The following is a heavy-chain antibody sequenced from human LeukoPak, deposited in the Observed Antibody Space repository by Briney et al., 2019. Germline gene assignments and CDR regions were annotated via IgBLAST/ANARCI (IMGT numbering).Heavy chain of an antibody. V-gene: IGHV3-33*01. Sequence: HSGGSLRLSCAASGFTFSIYGMHWVRQAPGKGREWVAVIWYDGSNKYCAHSVEGRLTISRDHSNNTLYLKINSLRTQDTGINVCASAGYSSSWYLVYSGQGALVTVSS. CDR1: GFTFSIYG. J-gene: IGHJ4*02. CDR3: ASAGYSSSWYLVY. CDR2: IWYDGSNK. D-gene: IGHD6-13*01.